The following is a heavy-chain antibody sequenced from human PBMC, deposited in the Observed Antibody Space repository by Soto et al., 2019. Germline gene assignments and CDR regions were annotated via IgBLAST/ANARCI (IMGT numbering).Heavy chain of an antibody. CDR3: AREIYDILTGGYFDY. V-gene: IGHV1-69*13. J-gene: IGHJ4*02. CDR2: IIPIFGTA. D-gene: IGHD3-9*01. Sequence: SVKVSCKASGGTFSSYAISWVRQAPGQGLEWMGGIIPIFGTANYAQKFQGRVTITADESTSTAYMELSSLRSEDTAVYYCAREIYDILTGGYFDYWGQGTLVTV. CDR1: GGTFSSYA.